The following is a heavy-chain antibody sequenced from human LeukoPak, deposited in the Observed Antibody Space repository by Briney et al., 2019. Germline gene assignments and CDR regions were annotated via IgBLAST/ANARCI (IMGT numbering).Heavy chain of an antibody. Sequence: ASVKVSCTASGGTFSSYAISWVRQAPGQGLEWMGRIIPILSIANYAQKFQGRVTITADKSTSTAYMELSSLRSEDTAVYYCARETTGIIGAFDIWGQGTMVTVSS. CDR3: ARETTGIIGAFDI. CDR1: GGTFSSYA. CDR2: IIPILSIA. D-gene: IGHD1-1*01. V-gene: IGHV1-69*04. J-gene: IGHJ3*02.